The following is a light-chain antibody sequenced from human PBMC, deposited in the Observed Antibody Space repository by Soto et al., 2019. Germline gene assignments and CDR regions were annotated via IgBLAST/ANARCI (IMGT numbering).Light chain of an antibody. CDR3: SSYAGSDNPYV. CDR1: SGDIGGYDY. CDR2: EVT. J-gene: IGLJ1*01. V-gene: IGLV2-8*01. Sequence: QSALTQPPSASGSPGQSVTISCTGTSGDIGGYDYVSWYQQHTGKAPKLMIYEVTKRPLGVPDRFSGSKSGNTASLTVSGLQAEDEADYYCSSYAGSDNPYVFGTGTKVTVL.